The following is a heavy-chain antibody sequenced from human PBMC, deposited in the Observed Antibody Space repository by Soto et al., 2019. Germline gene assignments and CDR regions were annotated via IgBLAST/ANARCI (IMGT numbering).Heavy chain of an antibody. V-gene: IGHV3-23*01. CDR3: ARYIPGVRYYGMDV. J-gene: IGHJ6*02. Sequence: PGGSLSLSCAASGFTFSSYAMKGVRQAPGKGLEWVSLIGESGTPTYYADSVKGRFTISRDNSGNTLFLEMYSLRAEGTAVYYCARYIPGVRYYGMDVWGQGTTVTVSS. CDR2: IGESGTPT. D-gene: IGHD2-2*01. CDR1: GFTFSSYA.